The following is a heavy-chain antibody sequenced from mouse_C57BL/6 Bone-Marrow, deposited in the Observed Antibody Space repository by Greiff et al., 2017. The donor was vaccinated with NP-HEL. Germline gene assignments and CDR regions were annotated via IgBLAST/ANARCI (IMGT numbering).Heavy chain of an antibody. V-gene: IGHV5-4*03. CDR2: ISDGGSYT. CDR1: GFTFSSYA. Sequence: DVKLVESGGGLVKPGGSLKLSCAASGFTFSSYAMSWVRQTPEKRLEWVATISDGGSYTYYPDNVKGRFTISRDNAKNNLYLQMSYLKSEDTAMYYCARLGQWYFDVWGTGTTVTVSS. J-gene: IGHJ1*03. D-gene: IGHD3-3*01. CDR3: ARLGQWYFDV.